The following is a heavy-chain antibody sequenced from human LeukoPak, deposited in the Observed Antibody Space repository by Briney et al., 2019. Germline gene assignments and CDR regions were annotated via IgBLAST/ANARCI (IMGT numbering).Heavy chain of an antibody. CDR3: VRATAVYYFDY. D-gene: IGHD2-8*01. V-gene: IGHV3-11*01. Sequence: PGGSLRLSCAASGFSFSDYHMDWIRQAPGKGLEWVSHISSSGTTMYYADSVKGRFPISRDNSKNSLYLQMNSLRDEDTAVYYCVRATAVYYFDYWGQGTLVTVSS. J-gene: IGHJ4*02. CDR2: ISSSGTTM. CDR1: GFSFSDYH.